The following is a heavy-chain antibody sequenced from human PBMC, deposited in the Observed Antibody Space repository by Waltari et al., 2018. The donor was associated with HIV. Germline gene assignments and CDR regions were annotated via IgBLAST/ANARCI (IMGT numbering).Heavy chain of an antibody. Sequence: QVQLVESGGGVVQPVRSLRPSSAASGFTSISDAIHWVRQAPGKGLEWVAVISYDGSNKYYADSVKGRFTISRDNSKNTLYLQMNSLRAEDTAVYYCARGGYGWLPDGYWGQGTLVTVSS. V-gene: IGHV3-30-3*01. CDR2: ISYDGSNK. D-gene: IGHD5-18*01. J-gene: IGHJ4*02. CDR1: GFTSISDA. CDR3: ARGGYGWLPDGY.